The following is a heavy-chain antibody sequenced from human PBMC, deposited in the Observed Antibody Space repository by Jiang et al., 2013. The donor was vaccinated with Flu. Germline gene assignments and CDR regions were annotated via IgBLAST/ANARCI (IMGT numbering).Heavy chain of an antibody. D-gene: IGHD6-19*01. CDR1: GGSISSYY. CDR2: IYYSGST. Sequence: GLVKPSETLSLTCTVSGGSISSYYWSWIRQPPGKGLEWIGYIYYSGSTNYNPSLKSRVTISVDTSKNQFSLKLSSVTAADTAVYYCARGGPIAVAGTAQGDYWGQGTLVTVSS. V-gene: IGHV4-59*12. CDR3: ARGGPIAVAGTAQGDY. J-gene: IGHJ4*02.